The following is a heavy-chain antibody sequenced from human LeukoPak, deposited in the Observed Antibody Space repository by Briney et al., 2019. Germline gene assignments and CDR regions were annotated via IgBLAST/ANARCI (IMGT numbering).Heavy chain of an antibody. D-gene: IGHD4-23*01. CDR2: IYYSGST. Sequence: SETLSLTCAVYGGSFSGYYWSWIRQPPGKGLEWIGSIYYSGSTYYNPSLKSRVTISVDTSKNQFSLKLSSVTAADTAVYYCARSRWSLYYFDYWGQGTLVTVSS. CDR1: GGSFSGYY. CDR3: ARSRWSLYYFDY. V-gene: IGHV4-34*01. J-gene: IGHJ4*02.